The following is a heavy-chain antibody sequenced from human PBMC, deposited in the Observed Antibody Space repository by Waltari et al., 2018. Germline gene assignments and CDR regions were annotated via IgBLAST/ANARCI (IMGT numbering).Heavy chain of an antibody. Sequence: EERLLESGGGLVQPGDSLRLSCAGSGFRFSNYWMNWVRQAPGKGLVWVARIGNDETSISYADSVKGRLTIYRDNAKNTVYLQMKRLRVEDTAVYYCARLAPRTYRSPVPVRHYYYGMDVWGQGTTVTVSS. CDR1: GFRFSNYW. J-gene: IGHJ6*02. CDR3: ARLAPRTYRSPVPVRHYYYGMDV. CDR2: IGNDETSI. D-gene: IGHD3-10*01. V-gene: IGHV3-74*01.